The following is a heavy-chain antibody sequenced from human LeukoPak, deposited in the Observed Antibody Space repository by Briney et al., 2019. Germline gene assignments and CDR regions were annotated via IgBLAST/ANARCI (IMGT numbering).Heavy chain of an antibody. CDR2: IYHSGST. J-gene: IGHJ3*02. CDR3: ANYCGGDCYSGTDDAFDI. D-gene: IGHD2-21*02. V-gene: IGHV4-38-2*02. Sequence: PSETLSLTCTVSGYSISSGYYWGWIRQPPGKGLEWIGSIYHSGSTYYNPSLKSRVTISVDTSKNQFSLKLSSVTAADTAVYYCANYCGGDCYSGTDDAFDIWGQGTMVTVSS. CDR1: GYSISSGYY.